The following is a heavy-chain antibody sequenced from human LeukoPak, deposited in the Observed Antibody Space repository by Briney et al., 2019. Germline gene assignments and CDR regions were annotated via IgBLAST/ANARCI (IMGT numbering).Heavy chain of an antibody. V-gene: IGHV3-53*01. D-gene: IGHD3-16*01. CDR3: AKDYTAHPLRPNWFDP. CDR1: GFTVSSNS. CDR2: IYSSVT. J-gene: IGHJ5*02. Sequence: GGSLRLSCTVSGFTVSSNSMSWVRQAPGEGLEWVSYIYSSVTHYSDSVKGRFTITRDNSKNTLYLQMNSLRAEDTAVYYCAKDYTAHPLRPNWFDPWGQGTLVTVSS.